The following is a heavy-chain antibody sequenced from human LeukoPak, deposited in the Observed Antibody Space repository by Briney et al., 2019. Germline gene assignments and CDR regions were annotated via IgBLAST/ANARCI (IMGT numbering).Heavy chain of an antibody. J-gene: IGHJ3*02. D-gene: IGHD3-22*01. V-gene: IGHV4-34*01. CDR2: IYYSGST. CDR3: ARVGGITMIVVLIGDAFDI. Sequence: PSETLSLTCAVYGGSFSGYYWSWIRQPPGKGLEWIGSIYYSGSTYYNPSLKSRVTISGDTSKNQFSLRLSSVTAADTAVYYCARVGGITMIVVLIGDAFDIWGQGTMVTVPS. CDR1: GGSFSGYY.